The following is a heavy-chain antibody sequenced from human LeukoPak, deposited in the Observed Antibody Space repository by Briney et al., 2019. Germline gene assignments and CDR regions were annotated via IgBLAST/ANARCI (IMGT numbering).Heavy chain of an antibody. Sequence: ASVKVSCKASGYTFTGYYMHWVRQAPGQGLEWMGWINPNSGGTNYAQKFQGRVTMTRDTSISTAYMVLSRLRSDDTAVYYCARAGSSGYYYFDYWGQGTLVTVSS. V-gene: IGHV1-2*02. CDR3: ARAGSSGYYYFDY. J-gene: IGHJ4*02. CDR1: GYTFTGYY. CDR2: INPNSGGT. D-gene: IGHD3-22*01.